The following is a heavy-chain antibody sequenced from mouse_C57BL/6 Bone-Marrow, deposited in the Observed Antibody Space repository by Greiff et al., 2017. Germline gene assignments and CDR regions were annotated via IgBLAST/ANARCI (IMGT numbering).Heavy chain of an antibody. CDR3: VRANWDLAY. Sequence: EVQVLQSGGGLVKPGASLKLSCAASGFTFSSYAMSWVRQTPEQGLEWVATISAGGSYTYYPDNVKGKFTFPRDNANHNLYLQMSHLKSEDTDMYYWVRANWDLAYWGQGTLVTVSA. V-gene: IGHV5-4*01. CDR1: GFTFSSYA. J-gene: IGHJ3*01. D-gene: IGHD4-1*01. CDR2: ISAGGSYT.